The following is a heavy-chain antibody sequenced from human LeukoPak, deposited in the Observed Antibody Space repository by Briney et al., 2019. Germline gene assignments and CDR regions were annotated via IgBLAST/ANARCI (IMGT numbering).Heavy chain of an antibody. V-gene: IGHV1-18*01. CDR2: INRYNGNT. CDR3: ARDRHRRHYYDSSLHPPLDY. CDR1: GYTFTGYD. Sequence: GASVKVSCKASGYTFTGYDMHWVRQAPGQGLEWMGWINRYNGNTNYAQKLQGRVTMTTDTSTSTAYMDLRSLRSDDTAVYYCARDRHRRHYYDSSLHPPLDYWGQGTLVTVSS. D-gene: IGHD3-22*01. J-gene: IGHJ4*02.